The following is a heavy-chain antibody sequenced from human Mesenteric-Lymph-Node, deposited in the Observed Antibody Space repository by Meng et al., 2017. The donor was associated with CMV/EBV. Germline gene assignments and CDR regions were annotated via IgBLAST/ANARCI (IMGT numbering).Heavy chain of an antibody. V-gene: IGHV3-7*01. D-gene: IGHD3-10*01. CDR1: GFTFSNFW. CDR3: ARVIYDDSGVSYYLDH. Sequence: GESLKISCVASGFTFSNFWMSWVRQAPGKGLEWVANINRDGSEKYLVDSVKGRFTISRDDAKNSLSLQMNSLRVEDTAVYYCARVIYDDSGVSYYLDHWGQGTLVTVSS. CDR2: INRDGSEK. J-gene: IGHJ4*02.